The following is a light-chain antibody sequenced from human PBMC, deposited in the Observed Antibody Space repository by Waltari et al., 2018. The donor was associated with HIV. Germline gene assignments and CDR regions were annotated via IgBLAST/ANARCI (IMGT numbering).Light chain of an antibody. CDR3: YSYAGSLL. J-gene: IGLJ2*01. CDR1: SSAVGGYNY. Sequence: QSALTQPRSVSGSPGQSVPISCTGSSSAVGGYNYVSWYQQHPTKAPKLIIYDVSERPSGVPDRFSGSKSGNRASLTISGLQAEDEADYYCYSYAGSLLFGGGTKLTVL. CDR2: DVS. V-gene: IGLV2-11*01.